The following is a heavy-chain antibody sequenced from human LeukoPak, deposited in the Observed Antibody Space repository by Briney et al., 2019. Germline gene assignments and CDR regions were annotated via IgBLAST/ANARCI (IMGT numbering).Heavy chain of an antibody. CDR2: ISYDGSNK. CDR3: ARDLSGWGRGDY. CDR1: GFTFSSYA. Sequence: PGGSLRLSCAASGFTFSSYAMHWVRQAPGKGLEWVAVISYDGSNKYYADSVKGRFTISRDNSKNTLYLQMNSLRAEDTAVYYYARDLSGWGRGDYWGQGTLVTVSS. J-gene: IGHJ4*02. V-gene: IGHV3-30-3*01. D-gene: IGHD6-19*01.